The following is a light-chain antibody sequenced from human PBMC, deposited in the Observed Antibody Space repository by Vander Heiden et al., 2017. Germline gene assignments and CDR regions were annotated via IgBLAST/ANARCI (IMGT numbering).Light chain of an antibody. Sequence: SYELTQPPSVSVSTGQTARITCSGDALPSKYAYWYQQKSGKAPVLVICEDNKRPSGIPGRFSGSSTGTMATLTISGAQVEDEADYYCYSTDSSGNHRVFGGGTKLTVL. CDR1: ALPSKY. CDR3: YSTDSSGNHRV. V-gene: IGLV3-10*01. J-gene: IGLJ2*01. CDR2: EDN.